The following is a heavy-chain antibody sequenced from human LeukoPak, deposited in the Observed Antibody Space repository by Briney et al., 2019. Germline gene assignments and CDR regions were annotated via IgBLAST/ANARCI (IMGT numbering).Heavy chain of an antibody. V-gene: IGHV4-34*01. CDR3: ARGKRQDGYVYTRRSTYSFDY. D-gene: IGHD3-16*01. CDR1: DGSFSGYY. CDR2: INQSGNT. J-gene: IGHJ4*02. Sequence: SESLSLTCAVYDGSFSGYYWNSIRHPPGNGLEWIGEINQSGNTNYPPSLKSRLTQSTDTSNNPFSLRLNSVTAADTTVDYSARGKRQDGYVYTRRSTYSFDYWGQGNLVTVSS.